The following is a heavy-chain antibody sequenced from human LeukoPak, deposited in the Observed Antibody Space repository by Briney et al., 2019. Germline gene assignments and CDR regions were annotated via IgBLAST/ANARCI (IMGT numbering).Heavy chain of an antibody. D-gene: IGHD2-8*01. Sequence: SETLSLTCTVSGGSLSSYYWSWIRQPPGKGLEWIGYIYYSGSTNYNPSLKSRVTISVDTSKNQFSLKLSSVTAADTAVYYCARVRMVGAFDIWGQGTMVTVSS. V-gene: IGHV4-59*01. J-gene: IGHJ3*02. CDR1: GGSLSSYY. CDR3: ARVRMVGAFDI. CDR2: IYYSGST.